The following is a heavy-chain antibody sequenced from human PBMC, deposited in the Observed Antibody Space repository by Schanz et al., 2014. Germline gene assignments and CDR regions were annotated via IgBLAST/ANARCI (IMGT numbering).Heavy chain of an antibody. CDR3: VRELSGGTFDY. J-gene: IGHJ4*02. Sequence: QVQLVQSGAEVKEPGASVMVSCKASGYTFTGHYIQWVRQAPGQGLEWMGRINPGPGGTTYAQSFRGRVTMTRDTSISTAYMELGSLRSDDTAVYYCVRELSGGTFDYWGQGALVTVSS. D-gene: IGHD1-1*01. V-gene: IGHV1-2*06. CDR2: INPGPGGT. CDR1: GYTFTGHY.